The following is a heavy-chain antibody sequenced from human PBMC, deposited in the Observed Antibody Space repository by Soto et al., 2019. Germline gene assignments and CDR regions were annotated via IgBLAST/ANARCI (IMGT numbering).Heavy chain of an antibody. D-gene: IGHD1-7*01. J-gene: IGHJ4*02. Sequence: PQTLSLTCAVSGGSFTSNNWWTWVRQPPGQGLEWIGDIYRTGSTNYKPSLKSRVTIALAKSENQYSLKVTSLTAADTAVYYCASRDPGTRVDYWGQGTLVTVSS. CDR3: ASRDPGTRVDY. CDR2: IYRTGST. CDR1: GGSFTSNNW. V-gene: IGHV4-4*03.